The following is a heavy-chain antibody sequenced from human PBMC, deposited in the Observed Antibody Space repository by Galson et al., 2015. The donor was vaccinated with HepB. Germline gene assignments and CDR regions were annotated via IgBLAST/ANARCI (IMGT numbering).Heavy chain of an antibody. V-gene: IGHV2-5*01. D-gene: IGHD3-3*01. CDR3: AHRPEIEYDFWSGPSINWFDP. Sequence: PALVKPTQTLTLTCTFSGFSLSTSGVGVGWIRQPPGKALEWLALIYWNDDKRYSPSLKSRLTITKDTSKNQVVLTMTNMDPVDTATYYCAHRPEIEYDFWSGPSINWFDPWGQGTLVTVSS. J-gene: IGHJ5*02. CDR2: IYWNDDK. CDR1: GFSLSTSGVG.